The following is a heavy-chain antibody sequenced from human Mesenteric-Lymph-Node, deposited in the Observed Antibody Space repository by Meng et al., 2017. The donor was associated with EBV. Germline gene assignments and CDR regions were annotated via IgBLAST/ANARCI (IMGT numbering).Heavy chain of an antibody. CDR2: INPSVGST. V-gene: IGHV1-46*01. CDR1: GYKFITYY. Sequence: VQLAQAGAEVKKPGPSVTVSCKASGYKFITYYIHWVRQAPGQGLEWMGIINPSVGSTTYAQKFQGRVSMTSDASTSTVYMELNSLRSEDTAIYYCARATVTRNWFDPWGQGTLVTVSS. D-gene: IGHD4-11*01. CDR3: ARATVTRNWFDP. J-gene: IGHJ5*02.